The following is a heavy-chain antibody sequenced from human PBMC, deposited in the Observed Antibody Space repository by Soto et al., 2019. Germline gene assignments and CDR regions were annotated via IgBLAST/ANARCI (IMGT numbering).Heavy chain of an antibody. CDR2: IYYSGST. CDR3: AMDFWSGSPYYYGMDD. J-gene: IGHJ6*02. D-gene: IGHD3-3*01. V-gene: IGHV4-31*03. CDR1: GGSISSGGYY. Sequence: SETLSLTCTVSGGSISSGGYYWSWIRQPPGKGLEWIGYIYYSGSTYYNPSLKSRVTISVDTSKNQFSLKLSSVTAADTAVYYWAMDFWSGSPYYYGMDDWGQGTTVTVSS.